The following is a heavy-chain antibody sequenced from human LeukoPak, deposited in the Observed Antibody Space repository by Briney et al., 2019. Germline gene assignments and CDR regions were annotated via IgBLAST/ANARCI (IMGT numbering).Heavy chain of an antibody. V-gene: IGHV1-2*02. Sequence: GTSEKVSCKASGYIFTGYFMHWVRQAPGQGLEWMGWINPNSGDTNYVQKFQDRVTMTRDTSISTAYMELSRLRSDDTAVFYCTRGLYSDYKGGSDYWGQGTLVTVSS. J-gene: IGHJ4*02. CDR1: GYIFTGYF. D-gene: IGHD4-11*01. CDR2: INPNSGDT. CDR3: TRGLYSDYKGGSDY.